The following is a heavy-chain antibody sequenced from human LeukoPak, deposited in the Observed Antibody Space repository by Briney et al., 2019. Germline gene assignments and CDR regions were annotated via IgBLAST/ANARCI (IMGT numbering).Heavy chain of an antibody. CDR1: GFTFSSYS. V-gene: IGHV3-23*01. CDR2: IRGSGVST. CDR3: ARGGTMKVVASCHY. Sequence: GGSLRLSSAASGFTFSSYSMNWVRQAPGKGLEWVSAIRGSGVSTYYADSVKGRFTISRDNSKNTLYLQMNSLRADHTAVYYCARGGTMKVVASCHYWGQGTLVTVSS. J-gene: IGHJ4*02. D-gene: IGHD3-22*01.